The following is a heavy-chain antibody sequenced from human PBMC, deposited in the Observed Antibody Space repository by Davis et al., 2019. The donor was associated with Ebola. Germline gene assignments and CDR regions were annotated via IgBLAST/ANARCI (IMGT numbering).Heavy chain of an antibody. CDR3: ARNYYGMDV. CDR1: GFTFSSYA. V-gene: IGHV3-13*01. J-gene: IGHJ6*02. Sequence: GESLKISCAASGFTFSSYAMSWVRQATGKGLEWVSAIGTAGDTYYPGSVKGRFTISRENAKNSLYLQMNSLRAEDTAVYYCARNYYGMDVWGQGTTVTVSS. CDR2: IGTAGDT.